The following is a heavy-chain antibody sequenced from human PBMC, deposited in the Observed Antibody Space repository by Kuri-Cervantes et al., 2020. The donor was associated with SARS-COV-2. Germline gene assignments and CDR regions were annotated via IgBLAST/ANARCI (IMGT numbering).Heavy chain of an antibody. D-gene: IGHD1-14*01. Sequence: GGSLRLSCKASGFRFGIHAMHWVRQAPGKGLEWLSFISFDGDKTYYADSVRSRFTISRDNSENTVSLQMNSLRPEDTAVYYCARDRETTWYYGMDVWGQGTTVTVSS. J-gene: IGHJ6*02. CDR3: ARDRETTWYYGMDV. CDR1: GFRFGIHA. CDR2: ISFDGDKT. V-gene: IGHV3-30-3*01.